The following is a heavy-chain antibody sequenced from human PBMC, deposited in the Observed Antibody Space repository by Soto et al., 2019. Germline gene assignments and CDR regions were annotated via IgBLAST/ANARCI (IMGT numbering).Heavy chain of an antibody. D-gene: IGHD2-15*01. Sequence: QVQLVQSGAEVKKPGSSVKVSCKASGGTFSSYAISWVRQAPGQGLEWMGGIIPIFGTANYAQKFRGRVTITADESTSTAYMELSSLRSEDTAVYYCATLVVVVAATPYYYGMDVWGQGTTVTVSS. V-gene: IGHV1-69*01. CDR1: GGTFSSYA. J-gene: IGHJ6*02. CDR3: ATLVVVVAATPYYYGMDV. CDR2: IIPIFGTA.